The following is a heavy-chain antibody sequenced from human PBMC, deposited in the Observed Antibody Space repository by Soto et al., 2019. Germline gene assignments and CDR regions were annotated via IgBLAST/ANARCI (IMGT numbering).Heavy chain of an antibody. CDR1: GGSISTYY. V-gene: IGHV4-4*07. Sequence: SETLSLTCTVSGGSISTYYWSWIRQPAGKGLEWIGRIYASGSTNYNPSPKSRVTMSVATSKNQFSLKLSSVTAADTAIYYCARGGMVIIPTATAFEYWGQGTLVTVSS. CDR3: ARGGMVIIPTATAFEY. D-gene: IGHD2-2*01. J-gene: IGHJ4*02. CDR2: IYASGST.